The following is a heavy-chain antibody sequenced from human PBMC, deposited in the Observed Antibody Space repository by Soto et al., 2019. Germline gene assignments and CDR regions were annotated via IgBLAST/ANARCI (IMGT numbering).Heavy chain of an antibody. CDR3: AKTQIWFGEFQGGMDV. D-gene: IGHD3-10*01. V-gene: IGHV3-30*18. CDR2: ISYDGSNK. J-gene: IGHJ6*02. Sequence: GGSLRLSCAASGFTFSSYGMHWVRQAPGKGLEWVAVISYDGSNKYYADSVKGRFTISRDNSKNTLYLQMNSLRAEDTAVYYSAKTQIWFGEFQGGMDVWGQGTTVTVSS. CDR1: GFTFSSYG.